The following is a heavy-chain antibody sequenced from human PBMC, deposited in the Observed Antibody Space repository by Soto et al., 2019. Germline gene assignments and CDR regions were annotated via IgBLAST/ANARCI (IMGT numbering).Heavy chain of an antibody. J-gene: IGHJ5*02. CDR1: GGSVSIRSHF. Sequence: QVQLQESGPGVVKPSDTLSVTCTVSGGSVSIRSHFWSWIRQPPGGCLQWIGYIYYTGNTNYSPSLKSRATLSVDTSRNQFSLRLTSVTAADTAIYYCARYDAESGSNKLDPWGQGTLVTVSS. V-gene: IGHV4-61*01. CDR3: ARYDAESGSNKLDP. D-gene: IGHD5-12*01. CDR2: IYYTGNT.